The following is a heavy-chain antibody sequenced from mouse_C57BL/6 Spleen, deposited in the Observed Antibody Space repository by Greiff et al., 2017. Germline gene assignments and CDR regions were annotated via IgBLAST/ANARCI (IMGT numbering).Heavy chain of an antibody. V-gene: IGHV1-9*01. CDR3: ASPEGYGNYRFAY. CDR2: ILPGSGST. CDR1: GYTFTGYW. D-gene: IGHD2-1*01. Sequence: QVQLKESGAELMKPGASVKLSCKATGYTFTGYWIEWVKQRPGHGLEWIGEILPGSGSTNYNEKFKGKATFTADTSSNTAYMQLSSLTTEDSAIYYCASPEGYGNYRFAYWGQGTLVTVSA. J-gene: IGHJ3*01.